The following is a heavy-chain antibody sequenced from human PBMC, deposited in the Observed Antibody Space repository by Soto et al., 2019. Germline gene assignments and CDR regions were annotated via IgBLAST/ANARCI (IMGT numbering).Heavy chain of an antibody. D-gene: IGHD5-18*01. CDR2: ISSSGSTI. V-gene: IGHV3-48*03. J-gene: IGHJ4*02. Sequence: GGSLRLSCAASGFTFSSYEMNWVRQAPGKGLEWVSYISSSGSTIYYADSVKGRFTISRDNAKNSLYLQMNSLRAEDTAVYYCARDQLRGYSYGYFNYWGQGTLVTVSS. CDR1: GFTFSSYE. CDR3: ARDQLRGYSYGYFNY.